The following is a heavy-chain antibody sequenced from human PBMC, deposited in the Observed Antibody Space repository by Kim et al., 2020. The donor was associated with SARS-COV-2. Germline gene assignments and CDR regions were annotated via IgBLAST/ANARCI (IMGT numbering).Heavy chain of an antibody. Sequence: GGSLRLSCAASGFTFDDYAMHWVRQAPGKGLEWVSGISWNSGSIGYADSVKGRFTISRDNAKNSLYLQMNSLRAEDTALYYCAKDMITFGGVIVPCFDY. V-gene: IGHV3-9*01. J-gene: IGHJ4*01. CDR2: ISWNSGSI. CDR3: AKDMITFGGVIVPCFDY. CDR1: GFTFDDYA. D-gene: IGHD3-16*02.